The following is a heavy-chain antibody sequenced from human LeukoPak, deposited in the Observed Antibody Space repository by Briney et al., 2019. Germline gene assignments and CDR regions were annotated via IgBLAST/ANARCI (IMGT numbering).Heavy chain of an antibody. J-gene: IGHJ4*02. CDR1: GFTFSIYA. D-gene: IGHD3-3*01. CDR2: ISGSGGDT. V-gene: IGHV3-23*01. CDR3: AKYRGDTFGAYDY. Sequence: GGSLRLSCAASGFTFSIYAMSWVRQAPGKGLEWVSAISGSGGDTYYADSVKGRFTISRDNSKNTLYVQLNSLRAEDTAVYYCAKYRGDTFGAYDYWGQGTLVTVSS.